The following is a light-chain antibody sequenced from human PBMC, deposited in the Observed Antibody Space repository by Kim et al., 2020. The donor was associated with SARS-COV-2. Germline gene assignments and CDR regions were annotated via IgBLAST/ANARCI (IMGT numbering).Light chain of an antibody. CDR1: QSVSSNF. CDR2: SAS. CDR3: QQYATSPET. V-gene: IGKV3-20*01. Sequence: ENVLTQSPGTLPLSPGERATLSCRASQSVSSNFLAWYQQKAGQAPRLLIYSASSRASGIPDRFGGSGSGTDFTLTISTLEPEDFAVYYCQQYATSPETFGQGTKVDIK. J-gene: IGKJ1*01.